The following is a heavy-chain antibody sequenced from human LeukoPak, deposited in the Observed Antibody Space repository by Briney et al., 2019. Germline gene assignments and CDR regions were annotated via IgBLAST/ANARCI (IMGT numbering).Heavy chain of an antibody. CDR2: IDTNEDMT. CDR1: GFTFSYFV. Sequence: GGSLRLSCEASGFTFSYFVMHWVRQSPGKGLEYVAGIDTNEDMTYYARSVKGRFTISRDNDENTVYLQMDSLRPEDTAVYYCARDVKYYFGSGSYQWGQGALVTVSS. J-gene: IGHJ4*02. D-gene: IGHD3-10*01. CDR3: ARDVKYYFGSGSYQ. V-gene: IGHV3-64*01.